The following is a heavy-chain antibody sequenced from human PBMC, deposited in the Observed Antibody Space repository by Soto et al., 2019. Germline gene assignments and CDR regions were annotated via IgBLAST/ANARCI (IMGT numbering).Heavy chain of an antibody. Sequence: ASVKVSCKASGYTFTSYGISWLRQAPGQGLEWMGWISAHNGNTNYAQKFQGRVTITADESTSTAYMELSSLRSEDTAVSYCARDRYIAVAGSYFDSWGQGPLVTSPQ. V-gene: IGHV1-18*01. J-gene: IGHJ4*02. CDR1: GYTFTSYG. CDR2: ISAHNGNT. CDR3: ARDRYIAVAGSYFDS. D-gene: IGHD6-19*01.